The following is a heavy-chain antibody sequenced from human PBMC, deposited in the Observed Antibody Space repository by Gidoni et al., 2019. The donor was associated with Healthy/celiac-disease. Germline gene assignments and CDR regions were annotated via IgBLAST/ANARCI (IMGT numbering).Heavy chain of an antibody. D-gene: IGHD3-22*01. V-gene: IGHV4-39*01. CDR3: ARRDYYDSSGYWAPFDY. Sequence: LQLQESGPGLVKPSEPLSLTCTVSGASLSPSHSYWGWIRQPPGKGLEWIGSIYYSGSTYYNPSLKSRVTISVDTSKNQFSLKLSSVTAADTAVYYCARRDYYDSSGYWAPFDYWGQGTLVTVSS. CDR2: IYYSGST. CDR1: GASLSPSHSY. J-gene: IGHJ4*02.